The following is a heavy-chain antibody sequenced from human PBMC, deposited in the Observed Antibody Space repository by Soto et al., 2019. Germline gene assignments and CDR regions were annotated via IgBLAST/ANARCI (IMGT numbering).Heavy chain of an antibody. Sequence: EVQLVESGGGLVQPGGSLRLSCAASGFTFSSYWMHWVRQAPGKGLVWVSRINSDGSSTSYADSVKGRFTISRDNAKNTLYLQMNSLRAEDTAVYYCARDKTPSIAAAPEGAFDIWGQGTMVTVSS. D-gene: IGHD6-13*01. V-gene: IGHV3-74*01. CDR2: INSDGSST. CDR1: GFTFSSYW. J-gene: IGHJ3*02. CDR3: ARDKTPSIAAAPEGAFDI.